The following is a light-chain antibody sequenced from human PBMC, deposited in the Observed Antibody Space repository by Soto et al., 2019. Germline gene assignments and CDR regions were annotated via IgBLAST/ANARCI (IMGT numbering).Light chain of an antibody. CDR2: DVS. CDR3: SSYTSSSTYV. CDR1: SSGVGGYNY. J-gene: IGLJ1*01. V-gene: IGLV2-14*01. Sequence: QSALTQPASVSGSPGQSITISCTGTSSGVGGYNYVSWYQQHPGKAPKLMIYDVSNRPSGVSNRFFGSKSGNTASLTISGLQAEDEADYYCSSYTSSSTYVFGTGTKVTVL.